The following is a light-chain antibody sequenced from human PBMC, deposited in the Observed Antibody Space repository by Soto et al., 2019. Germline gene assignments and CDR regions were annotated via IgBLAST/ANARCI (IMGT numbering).Light chain of an antibody. CDR3: QQYNNWPRT. V-gene: IGKV3-15*01. CDR1: ETVSSN. CDR2: GAS. J-gene: IGKJ1*01. Sequence: ETVMTQSPATLSVSPGERFTLSCRASETVSSNLAWYQQKPGQXPRXXIYGASTRAAGLPVRFSGSGSGTEFTLTISSLQSEDFAVYYCQQYNNWPRTFGQGTKVDIK.